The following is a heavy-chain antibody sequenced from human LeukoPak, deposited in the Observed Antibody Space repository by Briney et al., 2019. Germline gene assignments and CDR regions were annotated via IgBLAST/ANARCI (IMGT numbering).Heavy chain of an antibody. D-gene: IGHD2-15*01. V-gene: IGHV3-74*01. J-gene: IGHJ4*02. CDR3: ARGGYLGGTLGVDY. CDR1: GFTFSSYW. CDR2: INSDGSST. Sequence: GGSLRLSCAASGFTFSSYWMHWVRQAPGKGLVWVSRINSDGSSTSYADSVKGRFTISRDNAKNTLYLQMNSLRAEDTAVYYCARGGYLGGTLGVDYWGQGTLVTVSS.